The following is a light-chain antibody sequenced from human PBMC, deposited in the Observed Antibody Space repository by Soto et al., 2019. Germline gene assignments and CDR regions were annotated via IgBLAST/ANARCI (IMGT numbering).Light chain of an antibody. CDR1: QSVRSGY. CDR2: GAS. V-gene: IGKV3-20*01. J-gene: IGKJ1*01. CDR3: QKYGSSQKT. Sequence: IVLTQSPGTLSLSPGERATLSCRASQSVRSGYLAWYQHKPGQAPRLLIYGASARASGIPDRFSGSGSGTDFTLTIGRLEPEDSAVYYCQKYGSSQKTFGQGTKV.